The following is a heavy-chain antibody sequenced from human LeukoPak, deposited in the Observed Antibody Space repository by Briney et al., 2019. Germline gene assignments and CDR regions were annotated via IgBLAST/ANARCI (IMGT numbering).Heavy chain of an antibody. CDR2: IYPGDSDT. J-gene: IGHJ4*02. D-gene: IGHD2-15*01. CDR3: ARLRGGYCSGGSCYSDY. CDR1: GSSFTSYW. Sequence: GASLKISCKGSGSSFTSYWIGWVRPLPGKGLEWMGIIYPGDSDTRYSPSFQGQVTISADKSITTAYLQWSSLKASDTAMYYCARLRGGYCSGGSCYSDYWGQGTLVTVPS. V-gene: IGHV5-51*01.